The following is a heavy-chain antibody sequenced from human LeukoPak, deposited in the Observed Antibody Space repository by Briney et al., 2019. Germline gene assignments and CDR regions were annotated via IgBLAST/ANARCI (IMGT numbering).Heavy chain of an antibody. CDR1: GFTFSNYG. V-gene: IGHV3-7*03. CDR2: IKQDGSEK. CDR3: ARGRGSIDP. J-gene: IGHJ5*02. Sequence: PGRTLRLSCAASGFTFSNYGMHWVRQAPGKGLEWVANIKQDGSEKYYVDSVKGRFTISRDNADNSLYLQMSSLRAEDTAVYYCARGRGSIDPWGQGTLVTVSS. D-gene: IGHD3-10*01.